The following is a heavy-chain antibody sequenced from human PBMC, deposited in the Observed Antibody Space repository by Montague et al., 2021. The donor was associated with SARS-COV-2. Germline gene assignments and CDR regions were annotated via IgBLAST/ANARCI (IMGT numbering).Heavy chain of an antibody. V-gene: IGHV4-34*01. D-gene: IGHD3-9*01. Sequence: GTIYNPSLMPRVTMSVDTSKNQFSLRLTSVTAADTAIYFCARGRPSGSDWLNEDYWGQGALVTVYS. J-gene: IGHJ4*02. CDR3: ARGRPSGSDWLNEDY. CDR2: GT.